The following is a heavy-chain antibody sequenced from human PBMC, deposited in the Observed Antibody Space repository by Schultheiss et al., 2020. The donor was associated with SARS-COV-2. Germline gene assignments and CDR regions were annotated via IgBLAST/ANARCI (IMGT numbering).Heavy chain of an antibody. CDR3: AKRHSGSGSYYNPLDY. J-gene: IGHJ4*02. V-gene: IGHV3-9*01. CDR2: IRWIGITI. CDR1: QFMFDDYA. D-gene: IGHD3-10*01. Sequence: GGSLRLSCAASQFMFDDYAMHWVRQAPAKGLEWVSGIRWIGITIDYADSVKGRFTLSRDNSKNTLYLQMNSLRADDTAVYYCAKRHSGSGSYYNPLDYWGQGTLVTVSS.